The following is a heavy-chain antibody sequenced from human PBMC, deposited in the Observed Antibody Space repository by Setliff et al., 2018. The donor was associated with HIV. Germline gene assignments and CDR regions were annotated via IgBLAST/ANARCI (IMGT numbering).Heavy chain of an antibody. Sequence: SETLSLTCTVTGGSISSGGFYWTWIRQHPGKGLEWLGHIYSSGSTNYNPSLKSRVTISVDTSKNQFSLNVSSVTAADTAVYYCARGWGHDGFDFWGQGTMVTVSS. CDR1: GGSISSGGFY. CDR3: ARGWGHDGFDF. D-gene: IGHD7-27*01. CDR2: IYSSGST. J-gene: IGHJ3*01. V-gene: IGHV4-61*08.